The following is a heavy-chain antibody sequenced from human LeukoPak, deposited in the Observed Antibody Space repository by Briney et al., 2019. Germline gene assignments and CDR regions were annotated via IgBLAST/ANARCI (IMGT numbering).Heavy chain of an antibody. V-gene: IGHV3-21*01. CDR1: GFTFSTHN. Sequence: GGSLRLPCAASGFTFSTHNMNWVRQAPGKGLEWVSSISSSSRYIYYAGSVKGRFTISRDNAKNSLYLQMNSLRAEDTAVYYCARASPIPSVGDSYYYYMDVWGKGTTVTVSS. J-gene: IGHJ6*03. CDR2: ISSSSRYI. CDR3: ARASPIPSVGDSYYYYMDV. D-gene: IGHD3-16*01.